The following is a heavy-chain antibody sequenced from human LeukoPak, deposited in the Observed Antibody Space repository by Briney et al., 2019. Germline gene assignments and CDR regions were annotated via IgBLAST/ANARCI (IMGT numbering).Heavy chain of an antibody. J-gene: IGHJ4*02. CDR1: GFTFSNYA. D-gene: IGHD5-24*01. CDR3: GREMTIITYSFDS. CDR2: ISETGGTI. Sequence: GGSLRLSCAPSGFTFSNYAMSWVRQAPGKGLEWVSAISETGGTIHYADSVRGRFIISRDNSKNTLYLQMNSLRAKDTAVYYCGREMTIITYSFDSWGQGTLVTVSS. V-gene: IGHV3-23*01.